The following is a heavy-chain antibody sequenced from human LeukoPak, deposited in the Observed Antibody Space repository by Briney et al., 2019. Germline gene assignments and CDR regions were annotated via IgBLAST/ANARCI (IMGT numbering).Heavy chain of an antibody. CDR1: GYTFTTYN. V-gene: IGHV7-4-1*02. J-gene: IGHJ3*02. Sequence: ASVKVSCKASGYTFTTYNINWVRQAPGQGPEWMGWINTDTGNPTYAQDFKGRFVFSLDTSVSTAYLQISSLKAEDTAVYYCACDTSGYYRRDAFDIWGQGTRVTVSS. CDR2: INTDTGNP. CDR3: ACDTSGYYRRDAFDI. D-gene: IGHD3-3*01.